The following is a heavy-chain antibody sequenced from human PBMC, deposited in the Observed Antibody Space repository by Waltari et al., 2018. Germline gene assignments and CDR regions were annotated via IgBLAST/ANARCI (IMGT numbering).Heavy chain of an antibody. D-gene: IGHD1-26*01. V-gene: IGHV1-2*02. CDR3: ARDPGPIVGAPDF. CDR1: GYTFSDYL. Sequence: QVQLVQSGTEVKKPGASVRVSCQASGYTFSDYLLHWVRQTPGQVCAWMVWFKPKNGDTSYAQNCRGRVTMTRDTSINTAYMDLSVLRSDDAAVFYCARDPGPIVGAPDFWGQGTLVTVSS. CDR2: FKPKNGDT. J-gene: IGHJ4*02.